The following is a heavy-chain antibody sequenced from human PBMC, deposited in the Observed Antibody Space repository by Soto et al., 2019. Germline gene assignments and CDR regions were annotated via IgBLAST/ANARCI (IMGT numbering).Heavy chain of an antibody. CDR1: GFTFSSHP. Sequence: GGSLRLSCTASGFTFSSHPMSWVRQAPGKGLEWVSAIAESGGGTAYVDSVKGRFTISRDNAKNRLYLQMNSLRAEGTAVYYCANRLGTYFLSGLPFDIWGQGTMVTVSS. V-gene: IGHV3-23*01. CDR3: ANRLGTYFLSGLPFDI. D-gene: IGHD1-26*01. J-gene: IGHJ3*02. CDR2: IAESGGGT.